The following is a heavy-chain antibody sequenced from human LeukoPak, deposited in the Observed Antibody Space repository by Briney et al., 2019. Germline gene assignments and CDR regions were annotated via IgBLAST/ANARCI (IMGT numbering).Heavy chain of an antibody. V-gene: IGHV4-59*01. D-gene: IGHD6-13*01. CDR2: IYYSGST. J-gene: IGHJ5*02. CDR3: ARVSAAAGTRWFDP. CDR1: NDSIGSYY. Sequence: SETLSLTCTVSNDSIGSYYWSWIRQPPGKGLEWIGYIYYSGSTNYNPSLKSRVTISVDTSKNQFSLKLSSVTAADTAGYYCARVSAAAGTRWFDPWGQGTLVTVSS.